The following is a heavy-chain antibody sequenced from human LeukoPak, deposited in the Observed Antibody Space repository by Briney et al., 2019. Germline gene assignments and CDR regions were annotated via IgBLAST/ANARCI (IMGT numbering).Heavy chain of an antibody. J-gene: IGHJ4*02. CDR3: ARSFYDILTGYLFDY. CDR1: GFTFSSYS. Sequence: GGSLRLSCSASGFTFSSYSMNWVRQAPGKGLECVSYISSSGNTIYYADSVKGRFTISRDNAKNSLYLQMNSLRAEDTAVYYCARSFYDILTGYLFDYWGQGTLVTVSS. CDR2: ISSSGNTI. D-gene: IGHD3-9*01. V-gene: IGHV3-48*04.